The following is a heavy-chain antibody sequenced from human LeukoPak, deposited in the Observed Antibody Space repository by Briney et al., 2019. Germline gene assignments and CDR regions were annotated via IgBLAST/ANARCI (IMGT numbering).Heavy chain of an antibody. CDR1: GGTFSSYA. J-gene: IGHJ4*02. Sequence: GASVKVSCKASGGTFSSYATSWVRQAPGQGLEWMGGIIPIFGTANYAQKFQGRVTITADESTSTAYMELSSLRSEDTAVYYCVRYYYGSGSYYGPLLGDNYWGQGTLVTVSS. D-gene: IGHD3-10*01. CDR3: VRYYYGSGSYYGPLLGDNY. V-gene: IGHV1-69*13. CDR2: IIPIFGTA.